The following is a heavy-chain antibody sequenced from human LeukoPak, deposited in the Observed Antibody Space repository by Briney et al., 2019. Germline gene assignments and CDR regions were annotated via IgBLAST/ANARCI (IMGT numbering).Heavy chain of an antibody. Sequence: GGSLRLSCAASGFTFSSYSMNWVRQAPGKGLEWVSYISSSSSAIYYADSVKGRFTISRDNAKNSLYLQMNSLRAEDTAVYYCARPPTYYYGSGSYYMDVWGKGTTVTVSS. CDR3: ARPPTYYYGSGSYYMDV. D-gene: IGHD3-10*01. CDR1: GFTFSSYS. CDR2: ISSSSSAI. V-gene: IGHV3-48*01. J-gene: IGHJ6*03.